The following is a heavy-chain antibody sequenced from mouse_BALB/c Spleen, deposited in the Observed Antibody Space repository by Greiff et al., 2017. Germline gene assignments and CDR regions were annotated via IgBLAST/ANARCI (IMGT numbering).Heavy chain of an antibody. CDR2: IDPSDSET. V-gene: IGHV1S127*01. Sequence: QVQLQQSGPQLVRPGASVKISCKASGYSFTSYWMHWVKQRPGQGLEWIGMIDPSDSETRLNQKFKDKATLTVDKSSSTAYMQLSSPTSEDSAVYYCARGDSYYYGSSWDYWGQGTTLTVSS. D-gene: IGHD1-1*01. J-gene: IGHJ2*01. CDR1: GYSFTSYW. CDR3: ARGDSYYYGSSWDY.